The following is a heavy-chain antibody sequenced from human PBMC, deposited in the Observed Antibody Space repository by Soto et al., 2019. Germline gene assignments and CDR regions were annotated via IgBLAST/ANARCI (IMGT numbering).Heavy chain of an antibody. J-gene: IGHJ4*02. V-gene: IGHV3-33*01. CDR1: GFTFSSYV. D-gene: IGHD4-17*01. CDR2: IWYDGSNK. CDR3: ARDPGGDYALDY. Sequence: GGSLRLSCAASGFTFSSYVMHWVRQAPGKGLEWVAVIWYDGSNKYYADSVKGRFTISRDNSKNTLYLQMNSLRAEDTAVYYCARDPGGDYALDYWGQGTLVTVSS.